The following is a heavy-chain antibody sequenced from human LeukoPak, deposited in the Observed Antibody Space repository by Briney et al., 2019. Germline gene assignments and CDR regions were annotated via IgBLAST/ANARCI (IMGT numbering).Heavy chain of an antibody. D-gene: IGHD1-26*01. Sequence: ASVKVSCKASGGTFSSYAISWVRQAPGQGLEWMGGIIPIFGTANYAQKFQGRVTITTDECTSTAYMELTRLRSEDTAVYYCARDRDGSSYTWFDPWGQGTLVTVSS. CDR3: ARDRDGSSYTWFDP. J-gene: IGHJ5*02. V-gene: IGHV1-69*05. CDR2: IIPIFGTA. CDR1: GGTFSSYA.